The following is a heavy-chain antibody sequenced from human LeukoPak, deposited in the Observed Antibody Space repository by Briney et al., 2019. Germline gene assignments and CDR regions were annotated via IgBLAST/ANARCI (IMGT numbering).Heavy chain of an antibody. V-gene: IGHV3-30*18. Sequence: GRSLRLSCAASGFTFSSYGMHWVRQAPGKGLEWVAVISYDGSNKYYADSVKGRFTISRDNSKNTLYLQMNSLRAEDTAVYYCAKEVTVAGRGDHWGQGTLVTVSS. CDR1: GFTFSSYG. CDR2: ISYDGSNK. D-gene: IGHD6-19*01. J-gene: IGHJ4*02. CDR3: AKEVTVAGRGDH.